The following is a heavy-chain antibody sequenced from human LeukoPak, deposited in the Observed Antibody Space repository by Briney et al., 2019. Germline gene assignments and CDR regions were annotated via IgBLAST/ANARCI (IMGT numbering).Heavy chain of an antibody. V-gene: IGHV3-21*01. CDR3: VRDDYSNYPNWFDP. D-gene: IGHD4-11*01. J-gene: IGHJ5*02. CDR2: ISSSSSYI. CDR1: GFTFSSYS. Sequence: GESLRLSCAASGFTFSSYSMNWVRQAPGKGLEWVSSISSSSSYIYYADSVKGRFTISRDNAKNSLYLQMNSLRAEDTAVYYCVRDDYSNYPNWFDPWGQGTLVTVSS.